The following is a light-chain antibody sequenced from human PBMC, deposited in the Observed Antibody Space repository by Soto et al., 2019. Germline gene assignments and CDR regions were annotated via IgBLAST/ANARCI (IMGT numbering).Light chain of an antibody. Sequence: EMVLTQSPGTLSLSPGDRATLSCRASQSVSNDYVAWYQQKPGQAPRLLIYGASTRATGVPARFSGSGSGTDFTLTISSLEPEDFAVYYCHQRSNWPPDTFGQGTRLEIK. CDR1: QSVSND. J-gene: IGKJ5*01. CDR2: GAS. V-gene: IGKV3-11*01. CDR3: HQRSNWPPDT.